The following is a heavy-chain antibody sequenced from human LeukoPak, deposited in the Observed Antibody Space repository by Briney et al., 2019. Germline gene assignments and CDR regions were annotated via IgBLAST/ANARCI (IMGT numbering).Heavy chain of an antibody. CDR1: GFTFSSYS. CDR3: ARGPIYYDFRSGYLGY. J-gene: IGHJ4*02. D-gene: IGHD3-3*01. CDR2: ISSSGSTI. Sequence: PGGSLRLSCAASGFTFSSYSMNWVRQAPGKGLEWVSYISSSGSTIYYADSVKGRFTISRDNAKNSLYLQMNSLRAEDTAVYYCARGPIYYDFRSGYLGYWGQGTLVTVSS. V-gene: IGHV3-48*04.